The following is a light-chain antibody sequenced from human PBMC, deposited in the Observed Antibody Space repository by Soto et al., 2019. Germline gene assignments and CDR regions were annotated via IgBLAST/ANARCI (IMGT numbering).Light chain of an antibody. Sequence: EIVLTQSPGTLSLSPWERATLSCRASQSVSTNLAWYQQKPGRSPRLLIYGTSTRATGVPARFSGGGSGTEFTLTINSLQSEDFAVYFCHQYNFWPTFGQGTKVDIK. CDR3: HQYNFWPT. CDR2: GTS. CDR1: QSVSTN. V-gene: IGKV3-15*01. J-gene: IGKJ1*01.